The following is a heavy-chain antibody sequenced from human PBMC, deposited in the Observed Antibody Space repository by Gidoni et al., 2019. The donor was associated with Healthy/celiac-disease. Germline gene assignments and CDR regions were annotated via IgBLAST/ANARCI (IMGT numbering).Heavy chain of an antibody. D-gene: IGHD6-6*01. V-gene: IGHV1-69*06. J-gene: IGHJ4*02. CDR3: ASSAWGYSSSSNYFDY. CDR1: GGTFSSYA. CDR2: IIPIFGTA. Sequence: QVQLVQSGAEVKKPGSSVKVSCKASGGTFSSYAISWVRQAPGQGLEWMGGIIPIFGTANYAQKFQGRVTITADKSTSTAYMELSSLRSEDTAVYYCASSAWGYSSSSNYFDYWGQGTLVTVSS.